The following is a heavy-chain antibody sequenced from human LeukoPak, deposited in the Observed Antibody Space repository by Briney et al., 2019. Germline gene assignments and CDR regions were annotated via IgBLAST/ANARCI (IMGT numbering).Heavy chain of an antibody. J-gene: IGHJ3*02. CDR3: ARVNSGSFNLGAFDI. CDR1: GYTFTGYY. V-gene: IGHV1-2*02. CDR2: INPNSGGT. Sequence: WASVKVSCKASGYTFTGYYMHWGRQAPGQGLEWMGWINPNSGGTNYAQKFQGRVTMTRATSISTAYMELSRLRSDDTAVYYCARVNSGSFNLGAFDIWGQGTMVTVSS. D-gene: IGHD1-26*01.